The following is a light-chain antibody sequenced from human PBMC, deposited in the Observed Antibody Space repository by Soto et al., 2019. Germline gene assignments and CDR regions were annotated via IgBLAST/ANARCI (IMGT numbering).Light chain of an antibody. Sequence: QSVLTQPPSASEAPRQRVTISCSGSSSNIGTNGVNWYQQLPGKAPKLLIYYDDLLPSGVSDRFSGSKSGTSASLAISGLQSEDEADYYWAAWDDSLNGWVFGGGTKLTVL. V-gene: IGLV1-36*01. CDR2: YDD. CDR3: AAWDDSLNGWV. J-gene: IGLJ3*02. CDR1: SSNIGTNG.